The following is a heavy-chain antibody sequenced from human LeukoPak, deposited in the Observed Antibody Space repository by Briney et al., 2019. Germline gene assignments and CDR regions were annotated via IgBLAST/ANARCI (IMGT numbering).Heavy chain of an antibody. Sequence: GGSLRLSCAASGFTFSSYSMNRVRQAPGKGLEWVSSISSSSSYIYYADSVKGRFTISRDNAKNSLYLQMNSLRAEDTAVYYCASNQGELGVLFDYWGQGTLVTVSS. CDR1: GFTFSSYS. CDR3: ASNQGELGVLFDY. D-gene: IGHD1-26*01. V-gene: IGHV3-21*01. J-gene: IGHJ4*02. CDR2: ISSSSSYI.